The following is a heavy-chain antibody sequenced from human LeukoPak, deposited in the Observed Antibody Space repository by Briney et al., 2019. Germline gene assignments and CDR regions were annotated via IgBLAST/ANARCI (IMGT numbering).Heavy chain of an antibody. D-gene: IGHD6-19*01. Sequence: SETLSLTCTVSGGSISSDYWSWIWQRARKGLGWVWRIYTIGRPNYTPSLKSRVTMSVDTSKNPFSLKLSSVTAADTAVYYCASVAAPEKYSSGWYGYNFDYWGQRTLVTVSS. CDR2: IYTIGRP. CDR3: ASVAAPEKYSSGWYGYNFDY. CDR1: GGSISSDY. J-gene: IGHJ4*02. V-gene: IGHV4-4*07.